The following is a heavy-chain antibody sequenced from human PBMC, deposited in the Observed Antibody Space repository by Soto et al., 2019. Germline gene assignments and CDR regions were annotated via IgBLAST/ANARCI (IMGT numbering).Heavy chain of an antibody. J-gene: IGHJ4*02. CDR2: INPSGGST. Sequence: QVQLVQSGAEVKKPGASVKVSCKASGYTFTSYYMHWVRQAPGQGLEWMGIINPSGGSTSYAQKFQGRVTMTRDTSTSTVYRELSSLRSVDTAVYYCARRDQSYGAPLDYWGQGTLVTVSS. CDR3: ARRDQSYGAPLDY. CDR1: GYTFTSYY. D-gene: IGHD4-17*01. V-gene: IGHV1-46*03.